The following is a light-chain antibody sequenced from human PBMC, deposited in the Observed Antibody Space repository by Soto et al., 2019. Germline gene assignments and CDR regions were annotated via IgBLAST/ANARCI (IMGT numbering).Light chain of an antibody. V-gene: IGLV1-44*01. Sequence: QSVRTQPASVSGSPGQSITISCTGTSSDVGGYNYVSWYQQHPGTAPKLLIYGSDQRPSGVPDRFSGSKSGTSASLAISGLQSEDEADYYCAAWDDSLNGYVFGTGTKVTVL. J-gene: IGLJ1*01. CDR1: SSDVGGYNY. CDR3: AAWDDSLNGYV. CDR2: GSD.